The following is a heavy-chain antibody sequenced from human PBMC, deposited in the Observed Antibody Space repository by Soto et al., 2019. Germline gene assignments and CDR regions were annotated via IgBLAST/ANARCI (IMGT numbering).Heavy chain of an antibody. CDR3: ARNGTYSSSLSQYSGMDV. V-gene: IGHV1-69*13. D-gene: IGHD1-26*01. Sequence: ASVKVSCKASGGTFDNFIMNWVRQTPGRGLEWMGGIVPMLGTPTYAEKFKGRVTISATGSTSTMYTEVTSLRSEDTAIYYCARNGTYSSSLSQYSGMDVWGQGTTVTVSS. CDR1: GGTFDNFI. J-gene: IGHJ6*02. CDR2: IVPMLGTP.